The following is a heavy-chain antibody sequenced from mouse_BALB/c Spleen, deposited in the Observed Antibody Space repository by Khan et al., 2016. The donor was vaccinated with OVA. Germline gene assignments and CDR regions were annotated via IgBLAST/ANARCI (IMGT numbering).Heavy chain of an antibody. J-gene: IGHJ1*01. V-gene: IGHV9-1*02. CDR3: ARGASYWYFEV. CDR1: GYTITNYG. CDR2: INTYTGEP. Sequence: QIQLVQSGPELKKPGETVKISCKASGYTITNYGMNWVKQAPGKGLKWMGWINTYTGEPTYTDDFTGRFAFSLETSASTAYLQINNLKNEDMATYFCARGASYWYFEVWGAGTTVTVSS.